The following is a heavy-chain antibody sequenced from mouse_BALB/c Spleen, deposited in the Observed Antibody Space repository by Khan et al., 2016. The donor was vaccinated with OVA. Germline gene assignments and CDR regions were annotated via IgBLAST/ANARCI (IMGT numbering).Heavy chain of an antibody. CDR2: IWAGGST. CDR3: ARNYDNYVEYFDV. CDR1: GFSLTSYG. V-gene: IGHV2-9*02. D-gene: IGHD2-1*01. J-gene: IGHJ1*01. Sequence: QVQLKESGPGLVAPSQSLSITCTVSGFSLTSYGVHWVRQTPGKGLEWLGIIWAGGSTNYNSALMSRLSISKDNSKSQVFFKMNSLQTDDTAMYLCARNYDNYVEYFDVWGAGTTVTVSS.